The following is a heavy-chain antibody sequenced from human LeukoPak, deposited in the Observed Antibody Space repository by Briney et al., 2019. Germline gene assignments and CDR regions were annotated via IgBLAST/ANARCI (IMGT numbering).Heavy chain of an antibody. CDR2: INQDGSEK. V-gene: IGHV3-7*01. J-gene: IGHJ4*02. CDR1: GFTFSSYW. D-gene: IGHD3-10*01. Sequence: GGSLRLSCEASGFTFSSYWMNWVRQAPGKGLEWVANINQDGSEKYYVDSVKGRFTISRDNAKNSLSLQMNSLRAEDTAVYYCARPYYYSSGSLPYWGQGILVTVSS. CDR3: ARPYYYSSGSLPY.